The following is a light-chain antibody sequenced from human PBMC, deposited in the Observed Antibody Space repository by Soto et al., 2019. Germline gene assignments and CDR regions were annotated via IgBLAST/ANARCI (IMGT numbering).Light chain of an antibody. J-gene: IGKJ1*01. V-gene: IGKV2-30*01. CDR2: CGS. Sequence: DVVMTQSPLSLPVTIGQPASSXXRSXQSLVYSDGNTYLNWFQQRPGQSPRXXIYCGSNRASGVPDRFSGSGSGTDFTLKISRVEAEDVGVYYCMQALQSPWTFGQGTKVDI. CDR3: MQALQSPWT. CDR1: QSLVYSDGNTY.